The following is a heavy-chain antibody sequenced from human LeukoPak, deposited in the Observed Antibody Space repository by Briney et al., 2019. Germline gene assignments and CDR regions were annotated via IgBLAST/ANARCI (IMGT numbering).Heavy chain of an antibody. CDR3: ASALTTVTPHFHY. Sequence: GGSLRLSCAAPGFTFSSYWMHWVRQAPGKGLVWVSRIDTDGSSATYADSVKGRFTISRDNAKNTVYLQMNSLRVEDTGVYSCASALTTVTPHFHYWGQGTLVTVSS. CDR1: GFTFSSYW. J-gene: IGHJ4*02. CDR2: IDTDGSSA. D-gene: IGHD4-17*01. V-gene: IGHV3-74*01.